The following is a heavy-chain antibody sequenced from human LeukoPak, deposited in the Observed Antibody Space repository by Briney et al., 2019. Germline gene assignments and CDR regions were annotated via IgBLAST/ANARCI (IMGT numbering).Heavy chain of an antibody. Sequence: PGGSLRLSCAASGFTFSDYYMTWIRQAPGKGLEWVSYTSNSGTIIYYADSVKGRFTISRDNAKNSLYLQMNSLRAEDTAVYYCARGDHYSGTSGLFDCWGQGTLVTVSS. CDR2: TSNSGTII. J-gene: IGHJ4*02. CDR1: GFTFSDYY. V-gene: IGHV3-11*01. CDR3: ARGDHYSGTSGLFDC. D-gene: IGHD3-22*01.